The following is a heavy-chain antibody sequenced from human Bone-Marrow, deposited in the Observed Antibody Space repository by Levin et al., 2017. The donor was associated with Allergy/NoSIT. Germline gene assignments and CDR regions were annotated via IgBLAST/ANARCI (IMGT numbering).Heavy chain of an antibody. CDR1: GGSFSTYY. J-gene: IGHJ4*02. Sequence: PSETLSLTCAVYGGSFSTYYWSWIRQPPGKGLEWIGEVTHSGSTNYNPSLKSRVTISVDTSENQFSLKLSSVTAADTAGYYCARGSTPYCGGGCPGLDYWGQGTLVTVSS. V-gene: IGHV4-34*01. CDR3: ARGSTPYCGGGCPGLDY. D-gene: IGHD2-21*02. CDR2: VTHSGST.